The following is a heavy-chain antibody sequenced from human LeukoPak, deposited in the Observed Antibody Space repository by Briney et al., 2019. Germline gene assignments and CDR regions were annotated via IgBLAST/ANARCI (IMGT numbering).Heavy chain of an antibody. CDR1: GFTFSSYA. CDR3: AKGSAKLRYYFDY. V-gene: IGHV3-23*01. Sequence: GGSLRLSCAASGFTFSSYAMSWVRQPPGKGLDGVSAISGSGGSTYYADSVKGRFTISRDNSKNTLYLQMNSLRAEDTAVYYCAKGSAKLRYYFDYWGQGTLVTVSS. D-gene: IGHD3-16*01. CDR2: ISGSGGST. J-gene: IGHJ4*02.